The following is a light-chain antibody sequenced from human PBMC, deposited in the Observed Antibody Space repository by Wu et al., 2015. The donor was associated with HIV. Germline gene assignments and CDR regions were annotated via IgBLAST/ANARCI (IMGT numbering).Light chain of an antibody. CDR3: QRYGSSPYT. CDR2: GTS. CDR1: QTVTDSK. Sequence: EIVLTQSPDTLSLSPGERATLSCRASQTVTDSKLAWYQQKPGQAPRLLIYGTSSRATGIPYRFSGSGSGTDFTLTISRLEPEDFTVYYCQRYGSSPYTFGQGTKLEIK. V-gene: IGKV3-20*01. J-gene: IGKJ2*01.